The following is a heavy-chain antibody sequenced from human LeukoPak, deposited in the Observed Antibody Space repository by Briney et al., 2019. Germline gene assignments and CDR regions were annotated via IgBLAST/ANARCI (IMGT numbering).Heavy chain of an antibody. Sequence: SETLSLTCTVSGGSISSYYWSWIRQPPGKGLEWIGYIYYSGSTNYNPSLKSRVTISVDTSKNQFSLKLSSVTAADTAAYYCARQIAAAGSYYYYGMDVWGQGTTVTVSS. D-gene: IGHD6-13*01. CDR1: GGSISSYY. CDR2: IYYSGST. V-gene: IGHV4-59*08. CDR3: ARQIAAAGSYYYYGMDV. J-gene: IGHJ6*02.